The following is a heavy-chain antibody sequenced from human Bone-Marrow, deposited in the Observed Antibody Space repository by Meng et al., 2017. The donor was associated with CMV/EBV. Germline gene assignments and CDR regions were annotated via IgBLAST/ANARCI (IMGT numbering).Heavy chain of an antibody. Sequence: ASVKVSCKASGYTFNSYGISWVRQAPGQGLEWMGWISAYNGNTNYAQKLQGRVTMTTDTSTSTAYMELRSLRSDDTAVYYCARDRCSSTSCPHFDYWGQGTLVTVSS. CDR3: ARDRCSSTSCPHFDY. V-gene: IGHV1-18*01. J-gene: IGHJ4*02. D-gene: IGHD2-2*01. CDR2: ISAYNGNT. CDR1: GYTFNSYG.